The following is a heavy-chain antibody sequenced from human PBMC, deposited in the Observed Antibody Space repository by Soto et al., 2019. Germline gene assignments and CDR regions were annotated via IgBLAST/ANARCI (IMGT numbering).Heavy chain of an antibody. Sequence: GGSLRLSCAASGFTFSSYAMSWVRQAPGKGLEWVSAISGSGGRTYYADSLKGRLPSSRDNSKNTLYLQMNSLRAEDTAVYYCAKDQRVEIAVAGTLDYWGQGTLVTVSS. V-gene: IGHV3-23*01. J-gene: IGHJ4*02. CDR2: ISGSGGRT. CDR1: GFTFSSYA. CDR3: AKDQRVEIAVAGTLDY. D-gene: IGHD6-19*01.